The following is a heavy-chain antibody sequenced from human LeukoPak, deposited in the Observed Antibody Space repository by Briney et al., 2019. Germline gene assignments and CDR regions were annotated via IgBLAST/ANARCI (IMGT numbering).Heavy chain of an antibody. V-gene: IGHV4-34*01. D-gene: IGHD2-15*01. CDR3: ARRYCSGGSCYSGGNWFDP. CDR1: GGSFSGYY. CDR2: INHSGST. J-gene: IGHJ5*02. Sequence: PSETLSLTCAVYGGSFSGYYWSWIRQPPGKGLEWIGEINHSGSTNYNPSLKSRVTISVDTSKNQFSLKLSSVTAADTAVYYCARRYCSGGSCYSGGNWFDPWGQGTLVTVSS.